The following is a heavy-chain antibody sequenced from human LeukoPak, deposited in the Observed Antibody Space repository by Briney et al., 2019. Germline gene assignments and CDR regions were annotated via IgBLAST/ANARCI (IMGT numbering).Heavy chain of an antibody. CDR1: GFTFSDYY. CDR2: ISSGGSTI. J-gene: IGHJ4*02. Sequence: GGSLRLSCAVSGFTFSDYYMSWIRQAPGKGLEWVSYISSGGSTISHADSVKGRFTISRDNAENSLYLQMNSLRAEDTAVYYCAREANAVAHYWGQGTLVTVSS. CDR3: AREANAVAHY. D-gene: IGHD6-19*01. V-gene: IGHV3-11*04.